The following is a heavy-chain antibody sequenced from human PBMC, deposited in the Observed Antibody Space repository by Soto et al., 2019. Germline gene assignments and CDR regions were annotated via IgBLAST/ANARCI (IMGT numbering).Heavy chain of an antibody. CDR2: ISNSGST. CDR1: GGSVTSDEDY. V-gene: IGHV4-30-4*01. D-gene: IGHD5-18*01. J-gene: IGHJ4*02. CDR3: ATESGSTYGYFDH. Sequence: SETLSLTCTVSGGSVTSDEDYWTWIRQSPGKGLGWIGYISNSGSTGYNPSLRTRLSMSVDRSKNQFTLRLTSVTAADTAVYFCATESGSTYGYFDHWGQGTQVTVSS.